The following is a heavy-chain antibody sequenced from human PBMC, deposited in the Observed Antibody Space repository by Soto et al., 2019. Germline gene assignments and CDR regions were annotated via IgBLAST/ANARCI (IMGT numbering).Heavy chain of an antibody. V-gene: IGHV3-15*07. CDR2: VKTKSEGETT. J-gene: IGHJ4*02. Sequence: EVQLVESGGGWVKPGGSLTLSCVASGFTFGDAWMNWVRQAAGKGLEWVGHVKTKSEGETTDYAAPVKGRFTIWRDDSTNTLYLQMNSLQSEDTGKYFCTTLGTYWGQGTQVTVSS. D-gene: IGHD1-7*01. CDR3: TTLGTY. CDR1: GFTFGDAW.